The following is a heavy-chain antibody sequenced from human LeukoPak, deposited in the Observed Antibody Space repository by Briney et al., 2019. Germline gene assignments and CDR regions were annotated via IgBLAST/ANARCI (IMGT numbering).Heavy chain of an antibody. V-gene: IGHV4-4*02. CDR3: ARQSYDSSGYYLSY. D-gene: IGHD3-22*01. CDR1: GGSISSSNW. J-gene: IGHJ4*02. Sequence: PSETLSLTCAVSGGSISSSNWWSWVRQPPGKGLEWIGEIYHSGSTNYNPSLKSRVTISVDTSKNQFSLKLSSVTAADTAVYYCARQSYDSSGYYLSYWGQGTLVTVSS. CDR2: IYHSGST.